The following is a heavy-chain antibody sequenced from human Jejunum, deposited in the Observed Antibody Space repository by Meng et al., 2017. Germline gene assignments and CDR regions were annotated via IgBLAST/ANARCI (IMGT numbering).Heavy chain of an antibody. J-gene: IGHJ5*02. V-gene: IGHV1-46*01. CDR3: ARDLSSNEDSCFLDP. CDR2: INPNGDWT. Sequence: EQLVHARAGGKKPCASGKISCKASGYTFSSNDMHWGRQAPGQGREWMGIINPNGDWTSDAQKLQGRVTITRDTSTSTVYMELSSLRSEDTAVYYCARDLSSNEDSCFLDPWGQGTLVTVSS. D-gene: IGHD5-12*01. CDR1: GYTFSSND.